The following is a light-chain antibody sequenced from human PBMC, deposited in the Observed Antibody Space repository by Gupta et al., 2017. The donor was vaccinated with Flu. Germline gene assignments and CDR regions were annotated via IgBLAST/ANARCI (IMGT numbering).Light chain of an antibody. CDR1: TGAVTSGYY. CDR2: STS. V-gene: IGLV7-43*01. Sequence: QTVVTQEPSLTVSPGGTVTLTCASSTGAVTSGYYANWFQQKPAQAPRALIYSTSTKHSWTPARFSGSPLAGKAALPTTGVQPEDEADDYCLPYYADSHTCVFGTGTKVTVL. J-gene: IGLJ1*01. CDR3: LPYYADSHTCV.